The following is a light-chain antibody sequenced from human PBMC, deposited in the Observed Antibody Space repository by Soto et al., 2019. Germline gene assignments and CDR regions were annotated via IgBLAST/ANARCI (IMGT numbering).Light chain of an antibody. CDR2: DAS. CDR3: QQYKTWPLT. V-gene: IGKV3-15*01. CDR1: QSVSSN. J-gene: IGKJ3*01. Sequence: ETVMTQSPATLSVSPGERPTLSCRASQSVSSNLAWYQQKPGQAPRLLIYDASTRATGIPARFSGSGSGTEFTLTISRLQSEDFAVYHCQQYKTWPLTFGPGTKVDIK.